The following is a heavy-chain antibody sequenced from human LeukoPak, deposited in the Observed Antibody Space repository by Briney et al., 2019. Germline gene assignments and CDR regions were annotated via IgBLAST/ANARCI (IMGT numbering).Heavy chain of an antibody. J-gene: IGHJ4*02. CDR3: ARCAYSGYYSKGDY. V-gene: IGHV3-7*02. CDR2: IKQDGSEK. Sequence: AGSLTLSCAASGFTFSSYWMSWVRQAPGKGLEWVANIKQDGSEKYYVDSVKGRFTSCRDNAKNSLYVQMNSLRGEDTAVYYCARCAYSGYYSKGDYWGKGNLVSVS. D-gene: IGHD5-12*01. CDR1: GFTFSSYW.